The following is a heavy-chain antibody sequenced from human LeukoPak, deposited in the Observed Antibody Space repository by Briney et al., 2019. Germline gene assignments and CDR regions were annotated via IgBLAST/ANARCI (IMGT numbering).Heavy chain of an antibody. D-gene: IGHD3-16*01. Sequence: GGSLRLSCVASGFIFRDYAMSWVRQAPAGGLEWVSSLRGDGETFYTDSVKGRFTLSKDHSRNTVYLQLSNLRVEDTAVYYCAKASWVSSADAVLWGQGTLVTVSS. CDR1: GFIFRDYA. V-gene: IGHV3-23*01. J-gene: IGHJ4*02. CDR2: LRGDGET. CDR3: AKASWVSSADAVL.